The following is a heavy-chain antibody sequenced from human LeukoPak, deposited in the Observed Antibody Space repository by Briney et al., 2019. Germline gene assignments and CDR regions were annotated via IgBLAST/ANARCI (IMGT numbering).Heavy chain of an antibody. Sequence: ASVTVSCKASGYTFTSYDINWVRQAPGQGLEWMGWMNPNSGNTGYAQKFQGRVTMTRNTSISTAYMELSSLRSEDTAVYYCASSPGGGSYMDVWGKGTTVTVSS. CDR3: ASSPGGGSYMDV. CDR2: MNPNSGNT. D-gene: IGHD3-10*01. CDR1: GYTFTSYD. J-gene: IGHJ6*03. V-gene: IGHV1-8*01.